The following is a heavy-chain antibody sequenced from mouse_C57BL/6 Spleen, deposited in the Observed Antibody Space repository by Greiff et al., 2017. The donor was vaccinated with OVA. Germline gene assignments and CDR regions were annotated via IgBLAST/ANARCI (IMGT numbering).Heavy chain of an antibody. CDR3: TEWDGYYGLDY. CDR2: IRLKSDNYAT. D-gene: IGHD2-3*01. Sequence: EVKLMESGGGLVQPGGSMKLSCVASGFTFSNYWMNWVRQSPEKGLEWVAQIRLKSDNYATHYAESVKGRFTISRDDSKSSVYLQMNNLRAEDTGIYYCTEWDGYYGLDYWGQGTTLTVSS. V-gene: IGHV6-3*01. J-gene: IGHJ2*01. CDR1: GFTFSNYW.